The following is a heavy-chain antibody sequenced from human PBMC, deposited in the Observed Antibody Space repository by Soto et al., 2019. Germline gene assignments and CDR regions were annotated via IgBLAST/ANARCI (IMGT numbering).Heavy chain of an antibody. D-gene: IGHD2-8*01. V-gene: IGHV3-23*01. CDR1: GFTFSAYA. CDR2: LVGSGDDI. J-gene: IGHJ3*02. Sequence: EVQLLESGGGLVQPGGSLRLSCAASGFTFSAYAMSWVRQAPGKGLEWVSGLVGSGDDIYYAASVRGRFTVSRDNSKNTLVLQVNSLRAEDTAVYYCAKDGNANNGIGEAFDMWGQGTKVTVSS. CDR3: AKDGNANNGIGEAFDM.